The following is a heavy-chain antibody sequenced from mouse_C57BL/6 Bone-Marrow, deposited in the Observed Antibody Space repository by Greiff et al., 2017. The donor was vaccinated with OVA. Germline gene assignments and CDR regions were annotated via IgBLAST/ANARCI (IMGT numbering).Heavy chain of an antibody. J-gene: IGHJ3*01. CDR2: LYPGSGNP. CDR1: GYTFTDYY. Sequence: QVQLKESGAELVRPGASVKLSCKASGYTFTDYYINWVKQRPGQGLEWIARLYPGSGNPYYNEKFKGKATLTAEKSSSTAYMQLSSLTSEDSAVYGGERGLRRRRGGAYWGQGTLVNVSA. D-gene: IGHD2-4*01. V-gene: IGHV1-76*01. CDR3: ERGLRRRRGGAY.